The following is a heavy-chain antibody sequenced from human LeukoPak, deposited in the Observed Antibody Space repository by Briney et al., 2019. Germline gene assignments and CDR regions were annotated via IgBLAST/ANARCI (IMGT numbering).Heavy chain of an antibody. CDR1: GGSFSGYY. CDR3: AKTVAVAGRPNDY. Sequence: PSETLSLTCAVYGGSFSGYYWSWIRQPPGKGLEWIGEINHSGSTNYNPSLKSRVTISVDTSKNQFSLKLSSVTAADTAVYYCAKTVAVAGRPNDYWGQGTLVTVSS. J-gene: IGHJ4*02. D-gene: IGHD6-19*01. V-gene: IGHV4-34*01. CDR2: INHSGST.